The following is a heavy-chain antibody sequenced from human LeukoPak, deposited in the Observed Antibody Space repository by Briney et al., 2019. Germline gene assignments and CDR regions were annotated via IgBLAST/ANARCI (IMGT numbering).Heavy chain of an antibody. J-gene: IGHJ1*01. CDR2: FDPEDGET. Sequence: ASVKVSCKVSGYTLTELSMHWARQAPGKGLEWMGGFDPEDGETIYAQKFQGRVTMTEDTSTDTAYMELSSLRSEDTAVYYCATSIAAAGTPPCFQHWGQGTLVTVSS. V-gene: IGHV1-24*01. CDR1: GYTLTELS. CDR3: ATSIAAAGTPPCFQH. D-gene: IGHD6-13*01.